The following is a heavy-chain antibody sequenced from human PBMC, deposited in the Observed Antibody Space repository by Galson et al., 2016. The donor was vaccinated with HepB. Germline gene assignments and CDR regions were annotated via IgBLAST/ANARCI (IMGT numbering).Heavy chain of an antibody. V-gene: IGHV3-33*08. CDR1: GFAFSGHA. D-gene: IGHD1-26*01. CDR2: IRNDGTNK. J-gene: IGHJ3*02. CDR3: ARLAGGVDAFDI. Sequence: SLRLSCAAFGFAFSGHAMSWVRQAPGKGLEWVAVIRNDGTNKYYEDSVKGRFTISRDNAKKKVYLQMDSLRDEDTAVYYCARLAGGVDAFDIWGQGAMVTVSS.